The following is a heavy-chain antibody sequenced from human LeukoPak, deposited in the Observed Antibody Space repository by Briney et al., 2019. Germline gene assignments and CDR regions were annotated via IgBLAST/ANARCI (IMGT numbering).Heavy chain of an antibody. J-gene: IGHJ5*02. CDR2: IYHSGST. V-gene: IGHV4-38-2*02. CDR1: GYSISSGYY. Sequence: SETLSLTCAVSGYSISSGYYWGWIRQPPGKGLEWIGGIYHSGSTYYNPSLKSRVTISVDTSKNQFSLKLSSVTAADTAVYYCARELMGIVVVPAAMSSWFDPWGQGTLVTVSS. CDR3: ARELMGIVVVPAAMSSWFDP. D-gene: IGHD2-2*03.